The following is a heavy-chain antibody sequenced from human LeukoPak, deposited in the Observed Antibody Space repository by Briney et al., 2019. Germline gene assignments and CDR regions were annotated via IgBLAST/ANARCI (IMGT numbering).Heavy chain of an antibody. CDR2: TYYRSKWYN. V-gene: IGHV6-1*01. D-gene: IGHD5-18*01. CDR3: ARGYSPSRVYYYYYYMDV. Sequence: SQTLPLTCAISGGSVSSSSVAWTWIRQSPSRGLEWLGRTYYRSKWYNDYAVSVKSRITINPDTSKNQFSLQLNSVTPEDTAVYYCARGYSPSRVYYYYYYMDVWGKGTTVTVSS. CDR1: GGSVSSSSVA. J-gene: IGHJ6*03.